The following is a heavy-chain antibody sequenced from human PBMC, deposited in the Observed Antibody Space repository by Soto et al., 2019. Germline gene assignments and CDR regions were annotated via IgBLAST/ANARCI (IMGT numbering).Heavy chain of an antibody. D-gene: IGHD3-10*01. Sequence: GGSLRLSCAASGFTFSSYGMHWVRQAPGKGLEWVAVIWYDGSNKYYADSVKGRFTISRDNSKNTLYLQMNSLRAEDTAAYYCARALAGDYYGSDLWGQGTLVTVSS. CDR3: ARALAGDYYGSDL. J-gene: IGHJ5*02. CDR1: GFTFSSYG. CDR2: IWYDGSNK. V-gene: IGHV3-33*01.